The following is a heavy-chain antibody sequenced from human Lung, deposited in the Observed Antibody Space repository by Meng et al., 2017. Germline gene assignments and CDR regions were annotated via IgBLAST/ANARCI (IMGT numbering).Heavy chain of an antibody. D-gene: IGHD2-2*01. CDR1: GGSISSSSW. CDR3: ARGLGEAVVPRTMFDY. J-gene: IGHJ4*02. CDR2: IYHSGGT. Sequence: VHLQESGPGLVKPSGNLSLTSGVSGGSISSSSWWSWVRQPPGKGLGWIGEIYHSGGTKYNPSLKSRVTISVDKSKNQFSLKLSSVTAADTAVYYCARGLGEAVVPRTMFDYWGQGTLVTVSS. V-gene: IGHV4-4*02.